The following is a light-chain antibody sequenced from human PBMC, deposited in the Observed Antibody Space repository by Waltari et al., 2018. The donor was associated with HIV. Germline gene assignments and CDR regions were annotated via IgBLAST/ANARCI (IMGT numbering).Light chain of an antibody. CDR2: DVR. Sequence: QSALTQPRPVSGSPGQSVTISCTGTTSDVGGYDYVPWFQRHPGKAPHLMIYDVRKRPSGVSDRFSGSKSGNTASLTISGLQAEDEADYFCCSYADTYAWVFGGGTKLTVL. V-gene: IGLV2-11*01. CDR1: TSDVGGYDY. CDR3: CSYADTYAWV. J-gene: IGLJ3*02.